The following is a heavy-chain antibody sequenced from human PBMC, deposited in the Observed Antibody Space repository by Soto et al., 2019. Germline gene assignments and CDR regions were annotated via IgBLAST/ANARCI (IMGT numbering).Heavy chain of an antibody. D-gene: IGHD3-22*01. V-gene: IGHV3-23*01. CDR3: AKHLIGGRLQSPFDL. CDR1: GFSFGTYT. CDR2: LSDSVGTT. Sequence: TGGSLRLSCAVSGFSFGTYTVNWVRQAPGMGLEWVSGLSDSVGTTHYAYSVKGRFTISRDKSKNTLYLQMNNLRAEDTAVYYCAKHLIGGRLQSPFDLWGQGXQVTVYS. J-gene: IGHJ4*02.